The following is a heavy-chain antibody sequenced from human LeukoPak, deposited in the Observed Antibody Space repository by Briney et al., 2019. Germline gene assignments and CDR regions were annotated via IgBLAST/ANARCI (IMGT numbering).Heavy chain of an antibody. J-gene: IGHJ3*02. CDR2: IDDSGNT. Sequence: PSETLSLTCTVSGGSISRYYWSWIRRPPGKGLEWVGYIDDSGNTNYNPSLKSQVTISVDKSKNQFSLKLSFVTAADTAMYYCARSDYHNSGSHTVFDAFDIWGQGTRVTVSS. CDR3: ARSDYHNSGSHTVFDAFDI. D-gene: IGHD3-10*01. CDR1: GGSISRYY. V-gene: IGHV4-59*01.